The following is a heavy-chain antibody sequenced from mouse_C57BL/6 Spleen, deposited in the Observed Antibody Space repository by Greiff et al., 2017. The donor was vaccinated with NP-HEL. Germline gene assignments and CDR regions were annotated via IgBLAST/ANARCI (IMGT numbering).Heavy chain of an antibody. Sequence: EVQLVESGGGLVKPGGSLKLSCAASGFTFSSYAMSWVRQTPEKRLEWVATISDGGSYTYYPDNVKGRFTISRDNAKNNLYLQMSHLKSEDTAMYYCARNYDYQGGAMDYGGQGTSVTVSS. V-gene: IGHV5-4*01. CDR3: ARNYDYQGGAMDY. CDR2: ISDGGSYT. D-gene: IGHD2-4*01. CDR1: GFTFSSYA. J-gene: IGHJ4*01.